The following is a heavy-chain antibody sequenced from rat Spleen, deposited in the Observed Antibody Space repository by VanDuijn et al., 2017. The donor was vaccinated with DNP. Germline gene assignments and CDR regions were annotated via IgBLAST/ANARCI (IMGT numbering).Heavy chain of an antibody. D-gene: IGHD1-11*01. CDR3: ARAYGSPFDY. Sequence: QVQLKESGPGLVQPSQTLSLACTVSGFSLTSYHVHWVRQPSGKGLEWMGVIWTGGSTEYNSALKSRLSIRTDTSKSQVFLKMNRLQTEDTANYYCARAYGSPFDYWGQGVMVTVSS. J-gene: IGHJ2*01. V-gene: IGHV2-43*01. CDR1: GFSLTSYH. CDR2: IWTGGST.